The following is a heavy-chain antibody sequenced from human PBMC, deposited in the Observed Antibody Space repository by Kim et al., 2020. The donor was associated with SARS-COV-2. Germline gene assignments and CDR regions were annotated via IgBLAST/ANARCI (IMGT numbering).Heavy chain of an antibody. CDR1: GYSFTTHN. CDR3: ARGISGALDP. J-gene: IGHJ5*02. V-gene: IGHV1-3*01. CDR2: INGGNGNT. Sequence: ASVKVSCRTSGYSFTTHNIHWVRQAPGQSLECMGWINGGNGNTIYSQKFRGRVTFTRDTSANIVFMEMSSLRSEDTAVYFCARGISGALDPWVQGTLVTVSS. D-gene: IGHD2-8*02.